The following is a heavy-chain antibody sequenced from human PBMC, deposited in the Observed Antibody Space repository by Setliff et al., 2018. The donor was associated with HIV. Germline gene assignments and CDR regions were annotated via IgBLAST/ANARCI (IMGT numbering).Heavy chain of an antibody. V-gene: IGHV4-61*09. J-gene: IGHJ4*02. Sequence: SETLSLTCTVSGGSIISGSNYWSWIRQPAGKGLEWIGHIYTSGSTNFNPSLKSRVTISMDMSKNQFSLKLTSLTAADTAVYYCARGSGTFYDVLTFGPWGQGTLVTVSS. CDR2: IYTSGST. D-gene: IGHD3-9*01. CDR1: GGSIISGSNY. CDR3: ARGSGTFYDVLTFGP.